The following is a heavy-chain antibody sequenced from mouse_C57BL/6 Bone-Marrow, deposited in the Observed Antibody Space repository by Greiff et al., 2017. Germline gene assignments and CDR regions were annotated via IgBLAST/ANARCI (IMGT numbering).Heavy chain of an antibody. CDR2: IYPSDSET. V-gene: IGHV1-61*01. CDR1: GYTFTSYW. Sequence: VQLQQSGAELVRPGSSVKLSCKASGYTFTSYWMDWVKQRPGQGLEWIGNIYPSDSETHYNQKFKDKATLTVDKSSSTAYMQLSSLTSEDSAVXYCASGTIPYYFDYWGQGTTLTVSS. CDR3: ASGTIPYYFDY. J-gene: IGHJ2*01. D-gene: IGHD2-12*01.